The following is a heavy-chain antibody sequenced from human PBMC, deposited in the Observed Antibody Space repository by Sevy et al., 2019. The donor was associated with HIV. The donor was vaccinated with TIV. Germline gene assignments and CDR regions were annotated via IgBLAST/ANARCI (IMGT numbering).Heavy chain of an antibody. J-gene: IGHJ3*02. CDR3: AREAVFYYDSSGYYPYDAFDI. V-gene: IGHV4-59*01. CDR1: GGSISSYY. D-gene: IGHD3-22*01. Sequence: SETLSLTCTVSGGSISSYYWSWIRQPPGKGLEWIGYIYYRGSTNYNPSLKSRGTISVDTSKNQFALKLSSVTAADTAVYYWAREAVFYYDSSGYYPYDAFDIWGQGTMVTVSS. CDR2: IYYRGST.